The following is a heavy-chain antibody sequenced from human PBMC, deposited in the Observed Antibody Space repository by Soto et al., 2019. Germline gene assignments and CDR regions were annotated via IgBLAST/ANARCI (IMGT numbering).Heavy chain of an antibody. CDR1: GGNFSSYA. CDR2: IIPIFGTA. D-gene: IGHD3-3*01. CDR3: AREFLEWSSHYGMDV. V-gene: IGHV1-69*06. Sequence: QVQLVQSGAEVKKPGSSVKVSCKASGGNFSSYAISWVRQAPGQGLEWMGGIIPIFGTANYAQKFQGRVTITADKSTSTADMELSSLRSEDTAVYYCAREFLEWSSHYGMDVWGHGTTVTVSS. J-gene: IGHJ6*02.